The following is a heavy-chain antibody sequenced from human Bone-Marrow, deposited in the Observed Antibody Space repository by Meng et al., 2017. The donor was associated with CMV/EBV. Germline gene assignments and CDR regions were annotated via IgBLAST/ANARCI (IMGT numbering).Heavy chain of an antibody. J-gene: IGHJ4*02. CDR1: GYTFTDYY. CDR3: ARESGWVSDY. V-gene: IGHV1-2*02. D-gene: IGHD6-19*01. Sequence: ASVKVSCKASGYTFTDYYMHWLRQAPGQGLEWMGWINSHSGGTKYAQKFQGRVTMTGDTSISTAYMELNSLRSDDTAVYYCARESGWVSDYWGQGTLVTVSS. CDR2: INSHSGGT.